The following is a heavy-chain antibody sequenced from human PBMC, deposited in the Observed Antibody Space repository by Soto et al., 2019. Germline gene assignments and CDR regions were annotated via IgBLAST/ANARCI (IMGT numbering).Heavy chain of an antibody. V-gene: IGHV5-51*01. D-gene: IGHD2-15*01. CDR1: GYSFTSYW. J-gene: IGHJ3*02. Sequence: GESLKISCKGSGYSFTSYWIGWVRQMPGKGLEWMGIIYPGDSDTRYSPSFQGQVTISADKSISTAYLQWSSLKASDTAMYYCASSPRYCSGGSCYSIGIAFDICGQGTMVTVPS. CDR3: ASSPRYCSGGSCYSIGIAFDI. CDR2: IYPGDSDT.